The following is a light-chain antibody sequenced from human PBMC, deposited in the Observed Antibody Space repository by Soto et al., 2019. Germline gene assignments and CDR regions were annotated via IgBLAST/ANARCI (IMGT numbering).Light chain of an antibody. CDR1: QSVLYSSNNKNY. V-gene: IGKV4-1*01. CDR3: QQYESTPPI. J-gene: IGKJ2*01. Sequence: DIVMTHSPDSLAVSLGERATINCKSSQSVLYSSNNKNYLAWYQQRPGQPPKLLIYWAATRESGVPDRISDSGSGADFSLTSTSMQVEDVAVYQFQQYESTPPILGKENKLEIK. CDR2: WAA.